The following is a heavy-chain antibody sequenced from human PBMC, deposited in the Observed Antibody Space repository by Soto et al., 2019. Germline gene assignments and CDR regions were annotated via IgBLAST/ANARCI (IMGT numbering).Heavy chain of an antibody. V-gene: IGHV3-66*01. Sequence: EVQVVESGGGLVQPGGSLRLSCAASGFTVSSDYMNWVRQAPGKGLKWVSVIYSGGSTYYADSVKGRFTISRDNSKNTLYLQMNSLRAEDTAVYYCARDPGDRNGMIVWGQGTTVTVSS. J-gene: IGHJ6*02. CDR3: ARDPGDRNGMIV. CDR2: IYSGGST. D-gene: IGHD1-26*01. CDR1: GFTVSSDY.